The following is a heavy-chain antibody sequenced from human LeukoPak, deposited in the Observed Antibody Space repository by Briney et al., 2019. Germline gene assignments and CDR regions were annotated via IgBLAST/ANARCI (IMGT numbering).Heavy chain of an antibody. CDR1: GGSISSSTYY. Sequence: SETLSLTCTVSGGSISSSTYYWGWVRQPPGMGLEWIGSIYSSGSTYYNSSLKSRITVSVDTSKNQFSLKVRSLTAADTAVYYCATGVIRGFYWGQGILVTVSS. D-gene: IGHD3-10*01. V-gene: IGHV4-39*01. CDR3: ATGVIRGFY. CDR2: IYSSGST. J-gene: IGHJ4*02.